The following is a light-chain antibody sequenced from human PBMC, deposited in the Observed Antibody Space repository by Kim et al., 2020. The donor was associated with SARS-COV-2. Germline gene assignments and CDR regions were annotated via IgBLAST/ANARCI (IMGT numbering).Light chain of an antibody. Sequence: PASISVRSSQSLLHSNGYNYFDWYLQKPGQSPQLLIYLGSNRASGVPDRFSGSGSGTDFTLKISRVEAEDVGVYYCMQALQTSITFGQGTRLEIK. V-gene: IGKV2-28*01. CDR3: MQALQTSIT. J-gene: IGKJ5*01. CDR2: LGS. CDR1: QSLLHSNGYNY.